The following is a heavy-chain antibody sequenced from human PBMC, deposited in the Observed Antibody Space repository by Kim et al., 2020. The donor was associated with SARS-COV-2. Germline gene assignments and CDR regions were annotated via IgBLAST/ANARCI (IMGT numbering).Heavy chain of an antibody. Sequence: GGSLRLSCAASEFTLSNYDMNWVRQAPGKGLEWVSSITSSGYYIYYADSVRGRFTISRDNAKNSLYLQMSSLRAEDTAVYYCARGIMYYSGSGSYFPSDVGGQGTTVSVS. CDR3: ARGIMYYSGSGSYFPSDV. D-gene: IGHD3-10*01. V-gene: IGHV3-21*01. CDR2: ITSSGYYI. CDR1: EFTLSNYD. J-gene: IGHJ6*02.